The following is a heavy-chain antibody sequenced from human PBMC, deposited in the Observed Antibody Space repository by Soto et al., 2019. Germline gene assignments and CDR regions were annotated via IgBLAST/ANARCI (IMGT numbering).Heavy chain of an antibody. CDR1: GASVSSGSYF. CDR2: IYSSGST. J-gene: IGHJ4*02. Sequence: QVQLQESGPGLVEPSETLSLTCTVSGASVSSGSYFWSWIRQPPGKGLEWIAYIYSSGSTNYKPSPKSRATISVDTPKNQFSLRLSAVTAGDTAVYYWARGPRTGVGGGDYWGQGTLVTVSS. CDR3: ARGPRTGVGGGDY. V-gene: IGHV4-61*01. D-gene: IGHD3-16*01.